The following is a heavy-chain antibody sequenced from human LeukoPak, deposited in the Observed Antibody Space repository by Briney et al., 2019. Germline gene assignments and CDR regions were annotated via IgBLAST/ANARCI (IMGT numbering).Heavy chain of an antibody. J-gene: IGHJ3*02. D-gene: IGHD3-3*01. CDR2: INHSGDT. CDR1: GGSFRDQY. Sequence: PSETLSLICAVCGGSFRDQYWSGIRQPPGKGLEWMGEINHSGDTNYSPSLKGRVTTSVHTYKSEFSLKLTSVTAADTDVYYCARGGLRFLEQTTHGLDIWGQGTLVTVSS. V-gene: IGHV4-34*01. CDR3: ARGGLRFLEQTTHGLDI.